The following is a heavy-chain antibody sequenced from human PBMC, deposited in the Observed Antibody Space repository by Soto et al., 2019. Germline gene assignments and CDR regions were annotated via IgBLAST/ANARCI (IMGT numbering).Heavy chain of an antibody. V-gene: IGHV3-23*01. D-gene: IGHD3-10*01. J-gene: IGHJ6*02. CDR1: GFTFSSYV. CDR3: AKRASGYYYYGMDV. CDR2: ISGSGGST. Sequence: EVQLLESGGGLVQPGGSLRLSCAASGFTFSSYVMSWVRQAPGKGLEWVSAISGSGGSTYYADSVKGRFTISRDNSKNTPYLQMNSLRAEDTAVYYCAKRASGYYYYGMDVWGQGTTVNVSS.